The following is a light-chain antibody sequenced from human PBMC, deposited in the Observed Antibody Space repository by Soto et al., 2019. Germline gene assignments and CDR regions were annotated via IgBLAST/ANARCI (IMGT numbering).Light chain of an antibody. CDR3: SSYTSSSTVV. CDR1: SSDVGGYNF. Sequence: QSALTQPASVSGSPGQSITLPCTGTSSDVGGYNFVSWYQQHPGTAPKLMIYDVTNRPSGVSNRFSGSKSGNTASLTISGLQPEDEADYYCSSYTSSSTVVFGGGTKLTVL. V-gene: IGLV2-14*01. CDR2: DVT. J-gene: IGLJ2*01.